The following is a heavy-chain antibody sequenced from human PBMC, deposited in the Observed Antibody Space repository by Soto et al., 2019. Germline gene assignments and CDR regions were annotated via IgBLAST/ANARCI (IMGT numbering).Heavy chain of an antibody. V-gene: IGHV3-66*01. D-gene: IGHD4-17*01. CDR3: ARDRRADDYGDDAFDY. CDR1: GLIVDNNY. Sequence: EVQLVESRGGLVQRGGSLRLSCAASGLIVDNNYMSWVRQAPGKGLEWISVMYSAGNTYYADSVRGRFTISRDSSTNTLFLEMHSLRVEDTAVYYCARDRRADDYGDDAFDYWGQGTLVTVSS. J-gene: IGHJ4*02. CDR2: MYSAGNT.